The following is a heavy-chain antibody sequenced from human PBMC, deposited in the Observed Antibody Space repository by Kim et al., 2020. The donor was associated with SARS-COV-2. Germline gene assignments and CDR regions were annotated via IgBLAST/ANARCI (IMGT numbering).Heavy chain of an antibody. J-gene: IGHJ4*02. CDR2: ISSSSSYI. V-gene: IGHV3-21*01. CDR3: ARTNRDGYNIFY. D-gene: IGHD3-9*01. Sequence: GGSLRLSCAASGFTFSSYSMNWVRQAPGKGLEWVSSISSSSSYIYYADSVKGRFTISRDNAKNSLYLQMNSLRAEDTAVYYCARTNRDGYNIFYWGQGTLVTVSS. CDR1: GFTFSSYS.